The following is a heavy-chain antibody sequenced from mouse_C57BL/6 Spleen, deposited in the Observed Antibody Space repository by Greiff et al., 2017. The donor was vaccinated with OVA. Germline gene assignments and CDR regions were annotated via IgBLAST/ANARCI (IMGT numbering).Heavy chain of an antibody. CDR1: GYAFSSYW. J-gene: IGHJ4*01. Sequence: QVQLKQSGAELVKPGASVKISCKASGYAFSSYWMNWVKQRPGKGLAWIGQIYPGDGETNYNGTFKGKATLTADKSSSTAYMQLSSLTSEDSAVYFCARSDGYLYYYAMDYWGQGTSVTVSS. D-gene: IGHD2-3*01. V-gene: IGHV1-80*01. CDR3: ARSDGYLYYYAMDY. CDR2: IYPGDGET.